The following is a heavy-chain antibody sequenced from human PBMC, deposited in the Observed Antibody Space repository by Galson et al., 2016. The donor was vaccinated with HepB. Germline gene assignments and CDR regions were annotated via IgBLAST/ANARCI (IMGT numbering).Heavy chain of an antibody. J-gene: IGHJ5*02. CDR3: FGAQSSP. CDR2: ISSSSSYM. CDR1: GFTFSGYS. D-gene: IGHD4/OR15-4a*01. V-gene: IGHV3-21*06. Sequence: SLRLSCAASGFTFSGYSMNWVRQAPGKGLEWVSSISSSSSYMYYADSVKGRFTISRDNAKNSFYLQMNSLRAEDTAVYYGFGAQSSPWGQGTLVTVSS.